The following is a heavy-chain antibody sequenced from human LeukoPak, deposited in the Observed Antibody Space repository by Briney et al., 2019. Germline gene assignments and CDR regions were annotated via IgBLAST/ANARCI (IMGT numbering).Heavy chain of an antibody. CDR2: IYYSGST. CDR1: GGSISSSSYY. CDR3: ASIVATIHY. Sequence: SETLSLTCTVSGGSISSSSYYWGWIRQPPGKGLEWIGSIYYSGSTYYNPSLKSRVTISVDTSKNQFSLKLSSVTAADTALYYCASIVATIHYWGQGTLVTVSS. J-gene: IGHJ4*02. D-gene: IGHD5-12*01. V-gene: IGHV4-39*01.